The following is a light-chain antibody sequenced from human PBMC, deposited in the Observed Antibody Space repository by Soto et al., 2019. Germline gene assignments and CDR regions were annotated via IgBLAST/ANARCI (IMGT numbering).Light chain of an antibody. Sequence: QPVLTQPPSASGTPGQRVTISCSGSSSNIGINSINWYRQLPGTAPKLLIYSNYQRPSGVPDRFSGSKSGTSASLAISRLQSEDEADYYCAAWDDSLNGGVFGGGTKLTVL. J-gene: IGLJ3*02. CDR1: SSNIGINS. V-gene: IGLV1-44*01. CDR3: AAWDDSLNGGV. CDR2: SNY.